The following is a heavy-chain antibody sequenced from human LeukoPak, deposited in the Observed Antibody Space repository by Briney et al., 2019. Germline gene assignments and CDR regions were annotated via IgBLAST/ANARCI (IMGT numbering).Heavy chain of an antibody. CDR3: ARAQHSSSWYGYYYGMDV. CDR1: GYTFTSYY. V-gene: IGHV1-46*01. CDR2: INPSGGST. J-gene: IGHJ6*02. Sequence: ASVKVSRKASGYTFTSYYMHWVRQAPGQGLEWMGIINPSGGSTSYAQKFQGRVTMTRDTSTSTVYMELSSLRSEDTAVYYCARAQHSSSWYGYYYGMDVWGQGTTVTVSS. D-gene: IGHD6-13*01.